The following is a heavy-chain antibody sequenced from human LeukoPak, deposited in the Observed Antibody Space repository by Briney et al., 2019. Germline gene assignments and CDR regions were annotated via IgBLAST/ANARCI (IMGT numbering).Heavy chain of an antibody. J-gene: IGHJ3*02. D-gene: IGHD2-15*01. CDR2: IIPIFGTA. Sequence: GASVKVSCKASGGTFSSYAISWVRQAPGQGLEWMGRIIPIFGTANYAQKFQGRVTITTDESTSTAYMELSSLRSEDTAVYYCASTVVAAPDAFDIWGQGTMVTVSS. CDR1: GGTFSSYA. CDR3: ASTVVAAPDAFDI. V-gene: IGHV1-69*05.